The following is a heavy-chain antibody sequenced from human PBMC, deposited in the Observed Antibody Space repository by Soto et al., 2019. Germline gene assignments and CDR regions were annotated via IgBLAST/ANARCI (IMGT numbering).Heavy chain of an antibody. CDR2: IIPILGIA. CDR3: ARGVEYYFDY. J-gene: IGHJ4*02. CDR1: GGTFSSYT. V-gene: IGHV1-69*02. D-gene: IGHD2-2*01. Sequence: QVQLVQSGAEVKKPGSSVKVSCKASGGTFSSYTISWVRQAPGQGLEWMGRIIPILGIANYAQKFQGRVTITADKSTGTAYMELSSLRSEDTAVYYCARGVEYYFDYWGQGTLVTVSS.